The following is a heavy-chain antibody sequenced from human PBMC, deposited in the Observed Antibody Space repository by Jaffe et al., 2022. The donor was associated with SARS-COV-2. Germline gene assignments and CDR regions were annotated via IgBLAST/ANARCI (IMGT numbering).Heavy chain of an antibody. D-gene: IGHD3-3*01. CDR2: ISHSGGT. Sequence: QVQLQQWGAGLLKPAETLSLTCGVYGGSFSGYYWSWIRHSPGKGLEWIGEISHSGGTNYNPSLKSRVIISEDTSKSQFSLMLRSVTAADTAVYYCARAGDTSGYFKHFDYWGQGTLVSVSS. J-gene: IGHJ4*02. V-gene: IGHV4-34*02. CDR3: ARAGDTSGYFKHFDY. CDR1: GGSFSGYY.